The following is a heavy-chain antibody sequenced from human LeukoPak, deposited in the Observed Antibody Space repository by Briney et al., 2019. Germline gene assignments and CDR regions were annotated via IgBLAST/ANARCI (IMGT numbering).Heavy chain of an antibody. J-gene: IGHJ5*02. Sequence: SETLSLTCTVSGGSIGSYYWSWIRQPPGKGLEWIGHISYSGSTNYNPSLKSRVTISVDTSKNQFSLKLSSVTAADTAVYYCARPGLTGYYGSGKPNWFDPWGQGTLVTVSS. V-gene: IGHV4-59*12. CDR2: ISYSGST. CDR3: ARPGLTGYYGSGKPNWFDP. CDR1: GGSIGSYY. D-gene: IGHD3-10*01.